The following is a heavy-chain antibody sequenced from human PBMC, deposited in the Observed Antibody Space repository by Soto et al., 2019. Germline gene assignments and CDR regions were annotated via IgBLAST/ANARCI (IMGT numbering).Heavy chain of an antibody. CDR3: ARVYSSGWSADF. CDR2: ISSTSRAI. CDR1: GVTFSSYS. V-gene: IGHV3-48*02. Sequence: GGSLRLSCSVSGVTFSSYSIHWVRQAPGKGLEWISYISSTSRAIHYADSVRGRFTVSRDNDKNSAYLQMNSLTDEDTAIYHCARVYSSGWSADFWGQGTRVTVSS. D-gene: IGHD6-19*01. J-gene: IGHJ4*02.